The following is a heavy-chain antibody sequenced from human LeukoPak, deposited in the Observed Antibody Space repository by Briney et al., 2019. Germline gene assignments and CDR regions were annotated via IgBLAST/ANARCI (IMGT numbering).Heavy chain of an antibody. J-gene: IGHJ4*02. CDR3: AKGGNGPFDY. CDR2: IYSGGST. CDR1: GFTVSSNY. V-gene: IGHV3-53*01. D-gene: IGHD3-16*01. Sequence: GGSLGLSCAASGFTVSSNYMSWVRQAPGKGLEWVSVIYSGGSTYYADSVKGRFTISRDNSKNTLYLQVNSLRAEDTAVYYCAKGGNGPFDYWGQGTLVTVSS.